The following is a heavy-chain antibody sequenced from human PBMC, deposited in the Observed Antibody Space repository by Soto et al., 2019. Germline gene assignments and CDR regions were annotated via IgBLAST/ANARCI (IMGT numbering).Heavy chain of an antibody. J-gene: IGHJ4*02. CDR2: INAGNGNT. Sequence: QVQLVQSGAEVKKPGASVKVSCKASGYTFTSYAMHWVRQAPGQRLEWMGWINAGNGNTKYSQKFQGRVTITRDTSASTAYMELCSLRSEDTALYYCARDPPPLWFGELLYYFDYWGQGALVTVSS. V-gene: IGHV1-3*01. CDR1: GYTFTSYA. D-gene: IGHD3-10*01. CDR3: ARDPPPLWFGELLYYFDY.